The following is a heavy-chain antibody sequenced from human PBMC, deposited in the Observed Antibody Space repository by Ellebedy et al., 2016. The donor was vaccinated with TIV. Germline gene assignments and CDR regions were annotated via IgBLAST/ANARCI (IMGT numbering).Heavy chain of an antibody. J-gene: IGHJ6*02. Sequence: ASVKVSCKASGGTFSSYAISWVRQAPGQGLEWMGRMCPSDGSISYAEKFQGRVTMTRDTSTSTAYMELSSLRSEDTAMYYCRIAGKGVWGQGTTVTVSS. CDR3: RIAGKGV. V-gene: IGHV1-69*04. CDR1: GGTFSSYA. CDR2: MCPSDGSI. D-gene: IGHD6-13*01.